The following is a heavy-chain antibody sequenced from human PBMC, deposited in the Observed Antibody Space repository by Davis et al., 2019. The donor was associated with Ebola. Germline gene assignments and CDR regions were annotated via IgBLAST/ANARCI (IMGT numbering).Heavy chain of an antibody. J-gene: IGHJ6*02. V-gene: IGHV4-38-2*02. Sequence: MPGGSLRLSCSVSNFPISGGYYWGWIRQSPGKGLEWIGSISHSGYTYFSPSLSSRVSISVDTSKNHFSPTLTSVTAADTAVYYCARDKAQSYYGSPAYHYYYNGVDVWGQGTTVTVSS. CDR1: NFPISGGYY. D-gene: IGHD3-10*01. CDR3: ARDKAQSYYGSPAYHYYYNGVDV. CDR2: ISHSGYT.